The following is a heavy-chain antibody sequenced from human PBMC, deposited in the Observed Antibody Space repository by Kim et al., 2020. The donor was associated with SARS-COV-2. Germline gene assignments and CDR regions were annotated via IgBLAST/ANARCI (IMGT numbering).Heavy chain of an antibody. D-gene: IGHD2-2*02. CDR1: GFTFTSSA. J-gene: IGHJ6*02. V-gene: IGHV1-58*01. CDR3: AAGRQDIVVVPAAIGGTREGNYYYGMDV. Sequence: SVKVSCKASGFTFTSSAVQWVRQARGQRLEWIGWIVVGSGNTNYAQKFQERVTITRDMSTSTAYMELSSLRSEDTAVYYCAAGRQDIVVVPAAIGGTREGNYYYGMDVWGHGTTVTVSS. CDR2: IVVGSGNT.